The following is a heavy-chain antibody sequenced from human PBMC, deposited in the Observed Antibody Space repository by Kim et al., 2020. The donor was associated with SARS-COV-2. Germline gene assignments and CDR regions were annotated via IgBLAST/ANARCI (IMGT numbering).Heavy chain of an antibody. CDR3: SNVAAETRHYHYMDV. Sequence: GGSLRLSCAASGFSVSVTYMSWVRQAPGRGLEWVSGLYTGGGSYYADSAKGRFVISRDASENTLYPRMNSLSGEDTAVYFCSNVAAETRHYHYMDVLGKG. V-gene: IGHV3-53*01. CDR2: LYTGGGS. CDR1: GFSVSVTY. J-gene: IGHJ6*03. D-gene: IGHD2-2*01.